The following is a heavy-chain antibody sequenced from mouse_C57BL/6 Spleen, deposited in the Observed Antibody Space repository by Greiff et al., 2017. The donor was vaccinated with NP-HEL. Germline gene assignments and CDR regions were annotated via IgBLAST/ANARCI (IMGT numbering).Heavy chain of an antibody. CDR1: GFSLTSYA. Sequence: QVQLQQSGPGLVAPSQSLSITCTVSGFSLTSYAISWVRQPPGKGLEWLGVIWTGGGTNYNSALKSRLSISKDNSKSQVFLKMNSLQTDDTARYYCARIWDYGNYWYFDVWGTGTTVTVSS. CDR2: IWTGGGT. J-gene: IGHJ1*03. D-gene: IGHD2-1*01. V-gene: IGHV2-9-1*01. CDR3: ARIWDYGNYWYFDV.